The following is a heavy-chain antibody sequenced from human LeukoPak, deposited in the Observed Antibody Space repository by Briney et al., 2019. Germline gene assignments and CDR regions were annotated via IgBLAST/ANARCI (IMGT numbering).Heavy chain of an antibody. Sequence: PGGSLRLSCGASGFTFSSYAMSWVRQTPGRGLEWVAGVSPSGGRTLYADSVEGRFTISRDNSNDTVYLQLSSLGAEDSALYYCAKVRGVYCSSPACYYYDSWGQGTPVTVSS. V-gene: IGHV3-23*01. CDR3: AKVRGVYCSSPACYYYDS. J-gene: IGHJ4*02. D-gene: IGHD2-2*01. CDR2: VSPSGGRT. CDR1: GFTFSSYA.